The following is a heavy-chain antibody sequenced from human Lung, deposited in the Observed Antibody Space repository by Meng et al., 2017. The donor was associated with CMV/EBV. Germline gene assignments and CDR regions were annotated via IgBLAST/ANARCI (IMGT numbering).Heavy chain of an antibody. J-gene: IGHJ4*02. CDR2: ISAYNGNT. Sequence: SVXVSXXASGYTFIAYAFSWVRQAPGQGHEWMGWISAYNGNTNYAQKVQGRVTMTTDTSTSTAYMELRSMRSDDTAVYYCARSDMIRGVVVLDYWGQGTXVTVSS. V-gene: IGHV1-18*01. CDR3: ARSDMIRGVVVLDY. D-gene: IGHD3-10*01. CDR1: GYTFIAYA.